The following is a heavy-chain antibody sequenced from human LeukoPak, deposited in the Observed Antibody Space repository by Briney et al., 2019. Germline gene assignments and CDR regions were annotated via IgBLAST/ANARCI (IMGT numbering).Heavy chain of an antibody. CDR2: IYYSGST. Sequence: PSETLSLTCTVSGGSVRSSSYYWGWLRQPPGKGLEWIGTIYYSGSTYYNPSLKSRVTISVDTSKNQFSLKLSSVTAADTAVYYCARPYGDSSWGQGILVTVSS. V-gene: IGHV4-39*01. CDR3: ARPYGDSS. J-gene: IGHJ5*02. D-gene: IGHD4-17*01. CDR1: GGSVRSSSYY.